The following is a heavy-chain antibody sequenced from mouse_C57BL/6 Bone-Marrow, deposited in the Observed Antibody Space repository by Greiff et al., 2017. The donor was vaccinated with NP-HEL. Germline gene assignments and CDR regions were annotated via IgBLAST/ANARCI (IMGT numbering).Heavy chain of an antibody. J-gene: IGHJ3*01. D-gene: IGHD1-1*01. CDR1: GFTFTDYY. V-gene: IGHV7-3*01. CDR3: ARSYYYGSPWFAY. Sequence: EVQGVESGGGLVQPGGSLSLSCAASGFTFTDYYMSWVRQPPGKALEWLGFIRHKANGYTTEYSASVKGRFTISRDNSQSILYLQMNALRAEDSATYYCARSYYYGSPWFAYWGQGTLVTVSA. CDR2: IRHKANGYTT.